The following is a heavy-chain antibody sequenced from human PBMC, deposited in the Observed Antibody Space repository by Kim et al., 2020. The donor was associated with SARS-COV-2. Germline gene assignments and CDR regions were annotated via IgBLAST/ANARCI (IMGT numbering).Heavy chain of an antibody. CDR1: GGSFSGYY. J-gene: IGHJ4*02. CDR2: INHSGST. D-gene: IGHD3-10*01. Sequence: SETLSLTCAVYGGSFSGYYWSWIRQPPGKGLEWIGEINHSGSTNYNPSLKSRVTISVDTSKNQFSLKLSSVTAADTAVYYCARGSTLLWFRESACYFDYWGQGTLVTVSS. CDR3: ARGSTLLWFRESACYFDY. V-gene: IGHV4-34*01.